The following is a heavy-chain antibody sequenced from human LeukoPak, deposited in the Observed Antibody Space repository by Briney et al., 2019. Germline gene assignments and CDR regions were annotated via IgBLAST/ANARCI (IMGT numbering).Heavy chain of an antibody. CDR2: INPNSGGT. CDR1: GYTFTGYY. CDR3: VRNPIDCSGGSCYSRFDP. J-gene: IGHJ5*02. V-gene: IGHV1-2*02. D-gene: IGHD2-15*01. Sequence: ASVKVSCKASGYTFTGYYMNWVRQAPGQGLEWMGWINPNSGGTNYAQKFQGRVTMTRDTSISTAYMELSRLRSDDTAVCYCVRNPIDCSGGSCYSRFDPWGQGTLVTVSS.